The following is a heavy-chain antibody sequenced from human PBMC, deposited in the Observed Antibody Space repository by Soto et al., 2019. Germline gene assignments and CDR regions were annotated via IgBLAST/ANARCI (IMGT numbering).Heavy chain of an antibody. CDR2: INPNSGGT. Sequence: ASVKVSCKASGYTFTGYYMHWVRQAPGQGIDWMALINPNSGGTNYAQKFQGWVTMTRDTSIRTAYMELSRLRSHDTAVYYCARDAFAEGIAAAGTRRTYNWFDPWGQGTLVTVSS. D-gene: IGHD6-13*01. CDR3: ARDAFAEGIAAAGTRRTYNWFDP. J-gene: IGHJ5*02. V-gene: IGHV1-2*04. CDR1: GYTFTGYY.